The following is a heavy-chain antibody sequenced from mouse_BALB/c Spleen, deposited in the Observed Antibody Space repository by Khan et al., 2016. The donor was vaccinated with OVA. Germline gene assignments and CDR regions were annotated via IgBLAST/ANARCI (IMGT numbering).Heavy chain of an antibody. CDR3: ARNYDYDEGLAY. Sequence: VQLFESGPGLVQPSQSLSITCTVSGFSLTTYGVHWVRQSPGKGLEWLGVIWSGGSTDSNAAFISRLSISKDSSKSQVFFKMNSLEVNDTAIYYCARNYDYDEGLAYWGQGTLVTVSA. V-gene: IGHV2-2*02. D-gene: IGHD2-4*01. CDR2: IWSGGST. CDR1: GFSLTTYG. J-gene: IGHJ3*01.